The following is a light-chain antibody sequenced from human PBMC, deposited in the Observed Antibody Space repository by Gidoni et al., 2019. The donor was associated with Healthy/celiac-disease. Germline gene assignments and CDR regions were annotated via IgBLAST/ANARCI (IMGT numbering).Light chain of an antibody. CDR3: SLYTSSSTPHVV. CDR2: EVS. V-gene: IGLV2-18*01. Sequence: QSALTQPPSVSGSPGQSVTISCTGTCSDVGSYNRVSGYQQPPGTAPKLMIYEVSTRPSGVPDRFSGSKSGNTASLTSSGLQAEDEADYYCSLYTSSSTPHVVFGGGTKLTVL. CDR1: CSDVGSYNR. J-gene: IGLJ2*01.